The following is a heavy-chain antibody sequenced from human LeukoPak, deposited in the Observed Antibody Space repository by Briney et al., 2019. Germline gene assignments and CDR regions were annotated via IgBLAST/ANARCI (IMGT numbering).Heavy chain of an antibody. CDR1: GGSISSGAYY. Sequence: PSETLSLTCTVSGGSISSGAYYWSWIRQHPGKGLEWIGYIYHSGSTCYNPPLKSRLTISVEMSKNQLSLKLSSVTAADTAVYYCARARDYYDSSGRRDAFDIWGQGTMVTVSS. V-gene: IGHV4-31*03. J-gene: IGHJ3*02. CDR3: ARARDYYDSSGRRDAFDI. D-gene: IGHD3-22*01. CDR2: IYHSGST.